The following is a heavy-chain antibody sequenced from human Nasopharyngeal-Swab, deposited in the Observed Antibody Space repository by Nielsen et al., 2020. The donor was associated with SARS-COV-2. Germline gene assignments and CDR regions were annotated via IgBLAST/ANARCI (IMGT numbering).Heavy chain of an antibody. V-gene: IGHV4-39*01. CDR3: ATHYYDSSGYFQGDY. CDR1: GASISSSSYY. D-gene: IGHD3-22*01. CDR2: IYYSGST. Sequence: SETLSLTCTVSGASISSSSYYWGWIRQPPGEGLEWIGSIYYSGSTSYNPSLKSRVTISVDTSKNQFSLKLSSATAADTAVYYCATHYYDSSGYFQGDYWGQGTLVTVSS. J-gene: IGHJ4*02.